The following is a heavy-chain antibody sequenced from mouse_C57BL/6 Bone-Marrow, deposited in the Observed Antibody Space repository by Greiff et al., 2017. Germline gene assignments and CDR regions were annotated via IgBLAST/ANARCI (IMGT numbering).Heavy chain of an antibody. CDR3: ARGGYYVPYYYAMDY. CDR2: INPSNGGT. CDR1: GYTFTSYW. D-gene: IGHD2-3*01. Sequence: VQLQQPGTELVKPGASVKLSCKASGYTFTSYWMHWVKQRPGQGLEWIGNINPSNGGTNYNEKFKSKATLTVDKSSSTAYMQLSSLTSEDSAVYYCARGGYYVPYYYAMDYWGQGTSVTVSS. V-gene: IGHV1-53*01. J-gene: IGHJ4*01.